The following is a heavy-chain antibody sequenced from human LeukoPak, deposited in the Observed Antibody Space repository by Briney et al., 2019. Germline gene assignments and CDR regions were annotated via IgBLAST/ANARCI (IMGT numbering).Heavy chain of an antibody. J-gene: IGHJ4*02. D-gene: IGHD6-19*01. CDR1: GFTFSSYA. CDR3: AKDRRTDYRGAWY. V-gene: IGHV3-23*01. CDR2: ISGSCGST. Sequence: PGGSLRLSCAASGFTFSSYAMTWVRQAPGKGLEWVSTISGSCGSTHYADSAKGRFTISRDNSKNTLYLQMNSLRAGDTAVYYCAKDRRTDYRGAWYWGQGTLVSVSS.